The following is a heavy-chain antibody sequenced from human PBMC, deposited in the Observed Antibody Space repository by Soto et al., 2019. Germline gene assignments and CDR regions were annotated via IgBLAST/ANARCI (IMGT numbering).Heavy chain of an antibody. V-gene: IGHV1-69*04. CDR1: GVSIRNFA. J-gene: IGHJ6*02. CDR2: IVPTRQIV. Sequence: ASVKVSCKPSGVSIRNFAINWVRQAPGHGLEWMGRIVPTRQIVNYARNFQGRVSIAADTSTSTAYMELRSLRSDDTAVYYCARVPYYDSSGYYYFNYYGMDVWGQGTTVTVSS. CDR3: ARVPYYDSSGYYYFNYYGMDV. D-gene: IGHD3-22*01.